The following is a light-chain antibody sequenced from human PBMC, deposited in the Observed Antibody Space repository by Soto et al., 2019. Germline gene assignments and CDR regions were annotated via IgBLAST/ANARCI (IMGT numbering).Light chain of an antibody. CDR2: AAS. CDR1: QSISSW. V-gene: IGKV1-5*01. Sequence: DIRMTQSPSTLSASVGDRVTITCRASQSISSWLAWYQQKPGKAPKLLIYAASTLQSGVPSRFSGSGSGTDFTLTISCLQSEDFATYYCQQYYSFPLTFGQGTKGDIK. CDR3: QQYYSFPLT. J-gene: IGKJ1*01.